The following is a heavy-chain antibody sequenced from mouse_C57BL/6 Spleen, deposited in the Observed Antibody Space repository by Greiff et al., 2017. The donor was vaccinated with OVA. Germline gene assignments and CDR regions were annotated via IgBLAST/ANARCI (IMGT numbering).Heavy chain of an antibody. CDR1: GYTFTDYE. J-gene: IGHJ4*01. CDR2: IDPETGGT. D-gene: IGHD2-3*01. Sequence: VQLQQSGAELVRPGASVTLSCKASGYTFTDYEMHWVKQTPVHGLEWIGAIDPETGGTAYNQKFKGKAILTADKSSSTAYMELRSLTSEDSAVYYCTRRGWPNYYAMDYWGQGTSVTVSS. V-gene: IGHV1-15*01. CDR3: TRRGWPNYYAMDY.